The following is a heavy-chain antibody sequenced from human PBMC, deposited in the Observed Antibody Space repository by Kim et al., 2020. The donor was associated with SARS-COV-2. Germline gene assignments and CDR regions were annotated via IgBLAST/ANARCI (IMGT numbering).Heavy chain of an antibody. V-gene: IGHV4-31*03. Sequence: SETLSLTCTVFGGSVYSGGCYWSWIRQDPGKGLEWIGYIYYRGSTSYNPSLKSRTAISVDTSKNQFSLRLSSVTAADTAVYYCARLLWSGFVNFDYWGQGTLVTVSS. CDR3: ARLLWSGFVNFDY. J-gene: IGHJ4*02. CDR1: GGSVYSGGCY. CDR2: IYYRGST. D-gene: IGHD3-3*01.